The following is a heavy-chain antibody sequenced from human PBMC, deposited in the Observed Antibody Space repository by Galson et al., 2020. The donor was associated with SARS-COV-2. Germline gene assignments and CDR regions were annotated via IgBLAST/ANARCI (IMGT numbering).Heavy chain of an antibody. CDR1: GYSFTGYY. V-gene: IGHV1-2*02. CDR3: AKGTLYYYNSGSYRFDS. Sequence: ASVKVSCKASGYSFTGYYMHWVRQAPGQGLEWMGWINPNSGSTSYAQNFQDRVTMTRDTSINIAYMELSRLRSDDMAVYYCAKGTLYYYNSGSYRFDSWGQGTLVTVSS. D-gene: IGHD3-10*01. J-gene: IGHJ4*02. CDR2: INPNSGST.